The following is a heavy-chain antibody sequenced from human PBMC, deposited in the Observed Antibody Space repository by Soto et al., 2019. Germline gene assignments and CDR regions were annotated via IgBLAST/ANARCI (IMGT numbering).Heavy chain of an antibody. CDR1: GGTFSNHA. CDR2: IIPLSGTT. CDR3: ARGPDRSGFYLFDY. D-gene: IGHD3-22*01. Sequence: SVKVSCKASGGTFSNHAISWVRQAPGQGPEWMGGIIPLSGTTNYVQKFQGRVTITADESMTTAYMELSSLRYEDTAVYYCARGPDRSGFYLFDYWGQGTLVTVSS. J-gene: IGHJ4*02. V-gene: IGHV1-69*13.